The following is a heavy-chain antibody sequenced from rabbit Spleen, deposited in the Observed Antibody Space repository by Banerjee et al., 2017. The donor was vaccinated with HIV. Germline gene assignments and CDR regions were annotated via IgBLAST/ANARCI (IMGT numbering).Heavy chain of an antibody. CDR3: ARDVPSYGGVVDWDL. CDR2: IYPGSSGNT. D-gene: IGHD6-1*01. J-gene: IGHJ4*01. V-gene: IGHV1S40*01. CDR1: GFSFSSGYD. Sequence: QSLEESGGDLVKPGASLTLTCTASGFSFSSGYDMCWVRQAPGKGLEWIACIYPGSSGNTYSATWAKGRFTISKTSSTTVTLQMTSLTAADTATYFCARDVPSYGGVVDWDLWGPGTLVTVS.